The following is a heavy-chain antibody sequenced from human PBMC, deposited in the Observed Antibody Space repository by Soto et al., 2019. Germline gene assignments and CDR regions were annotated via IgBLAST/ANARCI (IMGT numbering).Heavy chain of an antibody. D-gene: IGHD2-15*01. CDR2: IVPKFGTA. V-gene: IGHV1-69*06. Sequence: QEHLVQSGAEVKKPGSSVKVSSRASGGIGSNYAISWVRQAPGQGLEWMGGIVPKFGTANYAQSFKGRVTISVDKSTNSVYMELSSLRSQDTAIYYCAREMASGYSRTWFDPWGQGTLVTVSS. J-gene: IGHJ5*02. CDR1: GGIGSNYA. CDR3: AREMASGYSRTWFDP.